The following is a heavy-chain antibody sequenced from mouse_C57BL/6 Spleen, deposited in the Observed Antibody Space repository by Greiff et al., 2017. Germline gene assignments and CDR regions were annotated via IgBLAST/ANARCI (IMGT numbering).Heavy chain of an antibody. D-gene: IGHD1-1*01. CDR3: TRYGTTVVAPFAY. Sequence: VKLMESGAELVRPGASVTLSCKASGYTFTDYEMHWVKQTPVHGLEWIGAIDPETGGTAYNQKFKGKAILTADKSSSTAYMELRSLTSEDSAVYYCTRYGTTVVAPFAYWGQGTLVTVSA. CDR2: IDPETGGT. J-gene: IGHJ3*01. CDR1: GYTFTDYE. V-gene: IGHV1-15*01.